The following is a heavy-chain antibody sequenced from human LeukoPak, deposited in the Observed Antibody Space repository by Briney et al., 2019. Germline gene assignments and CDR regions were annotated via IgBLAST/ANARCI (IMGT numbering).Heavy chain of an antibody. J-gene: IGHJ4*02. D-gene: IGHD2-21*02. V-gene: IGHV3-21*01. CDR2: ISSSSSYI. CDR3: ARVGRVTNVSRYFDY. CDR1: GFTFSSYS. Sequence: NAGGSLRLSCAASGFTFSSYSMNWVRQAPGKGLEWVSSISSSSSYIYYADSVKGRFTISRDNAKNSLYLQMNSPRAEDTAVYYCARVGRVTNVSRYFDYWGQGTLVTVSS.